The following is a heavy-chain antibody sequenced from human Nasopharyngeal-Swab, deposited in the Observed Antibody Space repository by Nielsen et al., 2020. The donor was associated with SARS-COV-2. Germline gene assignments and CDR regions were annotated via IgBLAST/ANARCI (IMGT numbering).Heavy chain of an antibody. CDR3: AREAGVVTLYGMDV. CDR2: ISAYNGNT. Sequence: WVRQAPGQGLEWMGWISAYNGNTNYAQKLQGRVTMTTDTSTSTAYMELRSLRSDDTAVYYCAREAGVVTLYGMDVWDQGTTVTVSS. D-gene: IGHD2-21*02. J-gene: IGHJ6*02. V-gene: IGHV1-18*01.